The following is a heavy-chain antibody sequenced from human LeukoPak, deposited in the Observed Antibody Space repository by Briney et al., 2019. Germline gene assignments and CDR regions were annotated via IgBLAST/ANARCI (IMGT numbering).Heavy chain of an antibody. CDR3: ARDRFGTFDY. J-gene: IGHJ4*02. Sequence: PSETLSLTCTVSGGSISSYYWSWIRQPPGKRLEWIGYIYYSGSTNYNPSLKSRVTIPVDTSKNQFSLKLSSVTAADTAVYYCARDRFGTFDYWGQGTLVTVSS. CDR1: GGSISSYY. V-gene: IGHV4-59*01. CDR2: IYYSGST. D-gene: IGHD3-10*01.